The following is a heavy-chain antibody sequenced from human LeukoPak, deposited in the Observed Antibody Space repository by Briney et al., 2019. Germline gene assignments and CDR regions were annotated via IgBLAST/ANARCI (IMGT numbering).Heavy chain of an antibody. J-gene: IGHJ4*02. CDR1: GGTFSSYG. D-gene: IGHD4-17*01. CDR3: APFTYGALSDY. CDR2: IIPIFGTA. V-gene: IGHV1-69*06. Sequence: ASVKVSCKASGGTFSSYGISWVRQAPGQGLEWMGGIIPIFGTANYAQKFQGRVTMTEDTSTDTAYMELSSLRSEDTAVYYCAPFTYGALSDYWGQGTLVTVSS.